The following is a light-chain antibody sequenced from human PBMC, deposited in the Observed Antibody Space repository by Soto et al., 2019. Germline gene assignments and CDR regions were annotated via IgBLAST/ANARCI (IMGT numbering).Light chain of an antibody. J-gene: IGLJ3*02. CDR3: SSFATSNTRV. V-gene: IGLV2-8*01. CDR2: EVT. Sequence: QSALTQPPSASGSPGQSVTISCTGTSSDVGAYNYVSWYQQHAGKAPKLVIYEVTKRPSGVPDRFSGSKSANTASLTVSGLQAEDEADYYCSSFATSNTRVFGGRTKLTVL. CDR1: SSDVGAYNY.